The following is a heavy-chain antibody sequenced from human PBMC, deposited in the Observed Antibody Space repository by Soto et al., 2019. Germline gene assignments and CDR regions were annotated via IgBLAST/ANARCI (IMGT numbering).Heavy chain of an antibody. V-gene: IGHV3-9*01. Sequence: EVQLVESGGGLVQPGRSLRLSCAASGFTFDDYAMHWVRQAPGKGLEWVSGISWNSDNIGYADAVKGRFTISRDSARSALYLQTNSLRAAEPALYSCAKARIPMWFGESLHSYFDYWGQGTLVTVSS. CDR2: ISWNSDNI. D-gene: IGHD3-10*01. CDR1: GFTFDDYA. CDR3: AKARIPMWFGESLHSYFDY. J-gene: IGHJ4*02.